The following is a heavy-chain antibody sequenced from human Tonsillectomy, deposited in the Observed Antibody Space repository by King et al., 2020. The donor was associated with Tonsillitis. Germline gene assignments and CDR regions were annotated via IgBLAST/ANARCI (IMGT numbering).Heavy chain of an antibody. J-gene: IGHJ6*02. CDR3: ARRRQGRIEQWLDRNDTYYYGMDV. CDR1: GFTFSSYD. CDR2: IGTAGDT. Sequence: VQLVESGGGLVQPGGSLRLSCAASGFTFSSYDMHWVRQATGKGLEWVSAIGTAGDTYYPGSVKGRFTISRENAKNSLYLQMNSLRAVDTAVYYCARRRQGRIEQWLDRNDTYYYGMDVWGQGTTVTVSS. V-gene: IGHV3-13*01. D-gene: IGHD6-19*01.